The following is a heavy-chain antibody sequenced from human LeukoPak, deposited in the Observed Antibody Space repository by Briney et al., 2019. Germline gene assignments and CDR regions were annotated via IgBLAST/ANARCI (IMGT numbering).Heavy chain of an antibody. CDR3: ARVPTVTFFDY. V-gene: IGHV4-39*01. D-gene: IGHD4-17*01. CDR2: IYYSVST. CDR1: GGSISSSSFY. Sequence: SETLSLTCTVSGGSISSSSFYWGWIRQPPGKGLEWIGIIYYSVSTYYNPSLKSRVTISVDTSKSQFSLKLSSVTAADTAVYYCARVPTVTFFDYWGQGTLVTVSS. J-gene: IGHJ4*02.